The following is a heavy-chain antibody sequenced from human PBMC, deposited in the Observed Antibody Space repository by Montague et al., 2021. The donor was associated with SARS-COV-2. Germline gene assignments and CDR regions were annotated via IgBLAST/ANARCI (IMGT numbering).Heavy chain of an antibody. V-gene: IGHV4-34*01. CDR2: VNQSGTT. Sequence: SETLSLTCAISGGSFSNYYWSWIRQPPGKGLEWIGEVNQSGTTIYNPSVKSRVTISVDTSKNQFSLKLSSVTAADTAVYYCARERRYCSGGSCYSGWFDPWGQGTLVTVSS. J-gene: IGHJ5*02. D-gene: IGHD2-15*01. CDR3: ARERRYCSGGSCYSGWFDP. CDR1: GGSFSNYY.